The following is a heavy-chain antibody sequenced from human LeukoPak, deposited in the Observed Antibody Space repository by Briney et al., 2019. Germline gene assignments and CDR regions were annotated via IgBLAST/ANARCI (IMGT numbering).Heavy chain of an antibody. CDR2: INPSGGST. D-gene: IGHD3-3*01. J-gene: IGHJ4*02. CDR1: GYTFTSYY. CDR3: ARGPGRHDFWSGYPSGVYDY. Sequence: GASVKVSCKASGYTFTSYYMHWVRQAPGQGLEWMGIINPSGGSTRYAQKFQGRVTMTRDTSTSTVYMELSSLRSEDTAVYYCARGPGRHDFWSGYPSGVYDYWGQGTLVTVSS. V-gene: IGHV1-46*03.